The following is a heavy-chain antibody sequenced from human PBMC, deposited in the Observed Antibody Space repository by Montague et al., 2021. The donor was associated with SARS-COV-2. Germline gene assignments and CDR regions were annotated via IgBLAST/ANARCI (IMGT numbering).Heavy chain of an antibody. CDR3: ARSYGDYRDSYLDY. CDR2: IDWDEDQ. V-gene: IGHV2-70*01. J-gene: IGHJ4*02. Sequence: PALVKPTQTLTLTCTFSRFSLNTSGMCVSWIRQPPGKALEWLALIDWDEDQYYSTSLKTRLTISKDTSKNQAVLTMTNMDPIDTATYYCARSYGDYRDSYLDYWGQGTLVTVSS. CDR1: RFSLNTSGMC. D-gene: IGHD4-17*01.